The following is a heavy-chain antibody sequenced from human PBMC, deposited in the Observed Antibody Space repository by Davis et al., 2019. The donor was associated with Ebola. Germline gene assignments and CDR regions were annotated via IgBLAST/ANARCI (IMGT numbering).Heavy chain of an antibody. CDR2: IHYSGST. J-gene: IGHJ4*02. CDR3: ASFTFGRGGY. Sequence: SETLSLTCTLSGGSITSISYFCGWIRQPPGKGLEWIGSIHYSGSTYYNPSLKSRVTISVDTSKSQFSLRLSSVSAADTAIYYCASFTFGRGGYWGQGTLVTVSS. CDR1: GGSITSISYF. V-gene: IGHV4-39*01. D-gene: IGHD3-16*01.